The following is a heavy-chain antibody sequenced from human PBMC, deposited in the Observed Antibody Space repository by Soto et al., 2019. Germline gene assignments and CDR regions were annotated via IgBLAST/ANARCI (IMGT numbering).Heavy chain of an antibody. J-gene: IGHJ6*02. CDR3: PRDESQGDYSNYGGRVYYYYGMDV. CDR1: GFTFSSYA. V-gene: IGHV3-30-3*01. Sequence: PGGSLSLSCAAYGFTFSSYAMHWVRQAPGKGLEWVAVISYDGSNKYYADSVKGRFTISRDNSKNTRYLQMNSLRAEDTAVYYCPRDESQGDYSNYGGRVYYYYGMDVWGQGTTVTVSS. D-gene: IGHD4-4*01. CDR2: ISYDGSNK.